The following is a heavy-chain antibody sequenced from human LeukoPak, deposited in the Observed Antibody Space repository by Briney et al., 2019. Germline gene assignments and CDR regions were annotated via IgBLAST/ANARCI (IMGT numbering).Heavy chain of an antibody. J-gene: IGHJ5*02. V-gene: IGHV3-21*01. CDR1: GFTFSSYS. D-gene: IGHD7-27*01. CDR3: ARDSGPLFDP. CDR2: ISSSSSYI. Sequence: KAGGSLRLSCAASGFTFSSYSMNWVRQAPGKGLEWVSSISSSSSYIYYADSVKGRFTISRDNSKNTLYLQMNSLRADDTAVYYCARDSGPLFDPWGQGTLVTVSS.